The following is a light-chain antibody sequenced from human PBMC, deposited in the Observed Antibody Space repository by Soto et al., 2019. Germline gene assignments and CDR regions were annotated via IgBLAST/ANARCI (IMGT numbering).Light chain of an antibody. Sequence: QSALTQPASVSGSPGQSITISCTGTSSDVGAYDYVSWYQQHPGKAPKLMIYGVSNRPSGIPHRFSGSKSGNTASLTISGLQDEDEAYYYCNSYTTASSVVFGGGTKLTVL. CDR1: SSDVGAYDY. CDR3: NSYTTASSVV. CDR2: GVS. J-gene: IGLJ3*02. V-gene: IGLV2-14*01.